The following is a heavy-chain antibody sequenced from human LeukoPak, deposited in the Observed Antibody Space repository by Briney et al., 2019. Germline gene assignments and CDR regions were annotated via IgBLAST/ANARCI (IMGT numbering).Heavy chain of an antibody. CDR1: GYTFTGYY. Sequence: GASVKVSCKASGYTFTGYYMHWVRQAPGQGLEWMGWINPNSGGTNYAQKFQGRVTMTRDTSISTAYMELSRLRSDDTAVYYCARDGVWFGELFHNEMSGYWGQGTLVTVSS. CDR2: INPNSGGT. D-gene: IGHD3-10*01. J-gene: IGHJ4*02. CDR3: ARDGVWFGELFHNEMSGY. V-gene: IGHV1-2*02.